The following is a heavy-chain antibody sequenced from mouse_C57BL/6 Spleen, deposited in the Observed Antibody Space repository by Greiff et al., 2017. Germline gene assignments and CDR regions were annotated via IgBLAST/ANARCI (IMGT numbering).Heavy chain of an antibody. J-gene: IGHJ3*01. V-gene: IGHV5-4*01. D-gene: IGHD4-1*01. CDR3: ARDFANWDVGVAY. CDR2: ISPGGGYT. CDR1: GFTFSSYS. Sequence: EVQLLQSGGGLVKPGGSLKLSCAASGFTFSSYSMTWVRQTPGKRLEWIATISPGGGYTYYTDNVKGRFTISIDNAKNNLYLQLSNLKSEDTAMYYCARDFANWDVGVAYWGQGTLVTVSA.